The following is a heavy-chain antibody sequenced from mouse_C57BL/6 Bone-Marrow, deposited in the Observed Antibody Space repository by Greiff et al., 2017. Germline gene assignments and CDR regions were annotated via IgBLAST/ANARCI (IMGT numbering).Heavy chain of an antibody. D-gene: IGHD2-3*01. CDR2: IHPTSGST. CDR1: GYTFTSYW. V-gene: IGHV1-64*01. Sequence: VQLQQPGAELVKPGASVKLSCKASGYTFTSYWMHWVKPRPGQGLEWIGMIHPTSGSTNYNEKFKSKATLTVDKSSSTAYMQLSSLTSEDSAVYYCARSRSYDGRFAYWGQGTLVTVSA. J-gene: IGHJ3*01. CDR3: ARSRSYDGRFAY.